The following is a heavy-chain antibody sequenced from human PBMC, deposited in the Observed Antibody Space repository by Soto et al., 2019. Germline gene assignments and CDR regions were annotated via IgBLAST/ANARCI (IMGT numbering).Heavy chain of an antibody. CDR1: GYSFAGYW. V-gene: IGHV5-10-1*01. CDR3: ARQIYDSDTGPNFQYYFDS. CDR2: IDPSDSQT. Sequence: GESLKISCKGSGYSFAGYWITWVRQKPGKGLEWMGRIDPSDSQTYYSPSFRGHVTISVTKSITTVFLQWSSLRASDTAMYYCARQIYDSDTGPNFQYYFDSWGEESPVTVSS. J-gene: IGHJ4*02. D-gene: IGHD3-22*01.